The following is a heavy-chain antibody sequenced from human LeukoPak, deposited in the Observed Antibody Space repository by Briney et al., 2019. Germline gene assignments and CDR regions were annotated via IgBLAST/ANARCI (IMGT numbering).Heavy chain of an antibody. CDR3: ARDDQYGSGSFDY. CDR2: ISPDNGNT. V-gene: IGHV1-18*01. D-gene: IGHD3-10*01. CDR1: GYTFTSYG. Sequence: ASVKVSCKASGYTFTSYGISWLRQAPGQGLEWMGWISPDNGNTNYVQKFQGGVTMTTDTSTSTAYMELRSLRSDDTAVYYCARDDQYGSGSFDYWGQGTLVTVSS. J-gene: IGHJ4*02.